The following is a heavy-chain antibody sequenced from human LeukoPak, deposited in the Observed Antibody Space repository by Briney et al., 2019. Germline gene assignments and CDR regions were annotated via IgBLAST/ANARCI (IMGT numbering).Heavy chain of an antibody. CDR3: ARGGDYYGSGSHPAAFDI. J-gene: IGHJ3*02. V-gene: IGHV4-39*01. CDR2: IYYSGST. CDR1: GGSISSSSYY. D-gene: IGHD3-10*01. Sequence: SSETLSLTCTVSGGSISSSSYYWGWIRQPPGKGLEWIGSIYYSGSTYYNPSLKSRVTISVDTSKNQFSLKLSSVTAADTAVYYCARGGDYYGSGSHPAAFDIWGQGTMVTVSS.